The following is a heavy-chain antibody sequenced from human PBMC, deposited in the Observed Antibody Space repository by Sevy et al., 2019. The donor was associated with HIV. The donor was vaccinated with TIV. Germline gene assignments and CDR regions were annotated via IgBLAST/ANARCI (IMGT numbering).Heavy chain of an antibody. D-gene: IGHD2-15*01. CDR2: ISYDGSNQ. V-gene: IGHV3-30*18. CDR3: AKGAVYCSDGTCYSAYYYSVMDV. J-gene: IGHJ6*02. CDR1: GFTFSNYG. Sequence: GGSLRLSCAASGFTFSNYGMHWVRQAPGKGLEWVAVISYDGSNQYYADSVQGRFTISRDNSKNTLYLQMNSLRTEDTAVYYWAKGAVYCSDGTCYSAYYYSVMDVWGQGTTVTVSS.